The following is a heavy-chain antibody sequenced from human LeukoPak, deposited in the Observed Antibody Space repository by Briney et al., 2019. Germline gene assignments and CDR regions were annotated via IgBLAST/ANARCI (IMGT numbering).Heavy chain of an antibody. V-gene: IGHV4-39*01. CDR2: IYYSGST. CDR3: ARHGQRSTSSLPGYYYGMDV. J-gene: IGHJ6*02. CDR1: GGSISSSSYH. Sequence: SETLSLTCTVSGGSISSSSYHWGWIRQPPGKGLEWIGSIYYSGSTYYNPSLKSRVTISVDTSKNQFSLKLSSVTAADTAVYYCARHGQRSTSSLPGYYYGMDVWGQGTTVTVSS. D-gene: IGHD2-2*01.